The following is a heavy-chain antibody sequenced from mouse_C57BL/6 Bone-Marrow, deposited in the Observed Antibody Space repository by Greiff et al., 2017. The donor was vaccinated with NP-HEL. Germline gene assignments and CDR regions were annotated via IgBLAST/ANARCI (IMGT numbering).Heavy chain of an antibody. CDR1: GYTFTSYW. CDR2: IYPGSGST. D-gene: IGHD2-5*01. J-gene: IGHJ3*01. V-gene: IGHV1-55*01. Sequence: QVQLQQPGAELVKPGASVKMSCKASGYTFTSYWLTWVKQRPGQGLEWIGDIYPGSGSTNYNEKFKSKATQTVDTTSSTAYMQLSSLTSEDSAVYYCESVHSNVAYWGQGTLVTVSA. CDR3: ESVHSNVAY.